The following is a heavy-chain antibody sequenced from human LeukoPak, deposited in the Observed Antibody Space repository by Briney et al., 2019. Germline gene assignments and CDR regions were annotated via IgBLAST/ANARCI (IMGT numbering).Heavy chain of an antibody. CDR1: GFTFIGSA. J-gene: IGHJ6*03. Sequence: GGSLRLSCAASGFTFIGSAMHWVRQASGKGLEWVGRIRSKANSYATAYAASVKGRFTISRDDSKNTAYLQMNSLKTEDTAVYYCTSHIVATIYYYYYYMDVWGKGTTVTISS. V-gene: IGHV3-73*01. CDR3: TSHIVATIYYYYYYMDV. D-gene: IGHD5-12*01. CDR2: IRSKANSYAT.